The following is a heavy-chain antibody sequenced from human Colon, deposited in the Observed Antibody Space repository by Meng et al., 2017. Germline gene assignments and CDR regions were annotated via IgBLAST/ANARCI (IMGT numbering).Heavy chain of an antibody. CDR2: IYHSGST. CDR3: ARFSSGWRGNWFDT. D-gene: IGHD6-19*01. Sequence: QLQLQESGSGLVKPSQTLSLTCAVSGGSISSGGYSWSWIRQPPGKGLEWIGYIYHSGSTYYNPSLKSRVTISVDRSKNQFSLKLSSVTAADTAVYYCARFSSGWRGNWFDTWGQGTLVTVSS. V-gene: IGHV4-30-2*01. CDR1: GGSISSGGYS. J-gene: IGHJ5*02.